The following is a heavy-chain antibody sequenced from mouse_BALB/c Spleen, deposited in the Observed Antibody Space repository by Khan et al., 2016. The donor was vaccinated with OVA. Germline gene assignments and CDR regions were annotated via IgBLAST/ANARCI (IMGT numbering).Heavy chain of an antibody. J-gene: IGHJ3*01. CDR3: ARRGYDYGRGALFAY. V-gene: IGHV2-2*02. Sequence: QVQRKEEGKGRGAYEKRLSRKGTVGGFSLAPYSVHWIRQSPGKGLEWLGVIWSAGSTDYNAALISRLTITKDNSRSQVFFKVNSLQPNDTAIYYCARRGYDYGRGALFAYWGQGTLVTVSA. CDR1: GFSLAPYS. CDR2: IWSAGST. D-gene: IGHD2-4*01.